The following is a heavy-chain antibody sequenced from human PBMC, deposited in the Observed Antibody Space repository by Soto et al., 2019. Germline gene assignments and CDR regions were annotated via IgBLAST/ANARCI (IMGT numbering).Heavy chain of an antibody. CDR2: INHSGST. D-gene: IGHD2-8*01. CDR3: ARGRTRMVYADAFDI. V-gene: IGHV4-34*01. CDR1: GGSFSGYY. J-gene: IGHJ3*02. Sequence: SETLSLTCAVYGGSFSGYYWSWIRQPPGKGLEWIGEINHSGSTNYNPSLKSRVTISVDTSKNQFSLKLSSVTAADTAVYYCARGRTRMVYADAFDIWGQGTMVT.